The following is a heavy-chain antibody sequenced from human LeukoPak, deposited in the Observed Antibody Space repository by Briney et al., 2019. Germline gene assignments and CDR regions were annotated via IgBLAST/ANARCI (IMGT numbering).Heavy chain of an antibody. CDR1: GLSFSTYA. J-gene: IGHJ4*02. CDR3: ARGAPYYRWGM. CDR2: IWHDASHT. D-gene: IGHD3-10*01. V-gene: IGHV3-33*01. Sequence: RPGRSLRLSCAASGLSFSTYAMHWVRQAPGKGLEWVALIWHDASHTFYTDSVKGRFTISRDNSENTVYLQMNSLGGEGTAVYYCARGAPYYRWGMWGKGTLVTVSS.